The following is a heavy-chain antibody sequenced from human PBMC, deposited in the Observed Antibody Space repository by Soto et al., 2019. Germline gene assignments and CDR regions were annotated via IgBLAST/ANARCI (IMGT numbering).Heavy chain of an antibody. CDR1: GFTFGDYG. Sequence: GGSLRLSCAASGFTFGDYGMSWVRQAPGKGLEWVSGINWNGGSTGYADSVKGRFTISRDNAKNSLYLQMNSLRAEDTALYYCARDGGGCSGGSYYYYYYYMDVWGKGTTVTVSS. V-gene: IGHV3-20*04. D-gene: IGHD2-15*01. J-gene: IGHJ6*03. CDR3: ARDGGGCSGGSYYYYYYYMDV. CDR2: INWNGGST.